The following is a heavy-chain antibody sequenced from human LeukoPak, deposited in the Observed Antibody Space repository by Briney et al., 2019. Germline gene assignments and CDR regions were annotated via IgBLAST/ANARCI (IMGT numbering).Heavy chain of an antibody. CDR1: GGSFSGYY. Sequence: SETLSLTCAVYGGSFSGYYWSWIRQPPGKGLEWIGEIHHSGSTNYNPSLKSRVTISVDTSKNQFSLKLSSVAAADTAVYYCVDSGYSFDYWGQGTLVTVSS. CDR2: IHHSGST. D-gene: IGHD5-12*01. J-gene: IGHJ4*02. V-gene: IGHV4-34*01. CDR3: VDSGYSFDY.